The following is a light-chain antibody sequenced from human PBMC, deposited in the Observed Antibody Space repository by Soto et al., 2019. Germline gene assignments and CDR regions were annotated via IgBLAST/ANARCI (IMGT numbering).Light chain of an antibody. CDR3: QQYGSSPRLA. V-gene: IGKV3-20*01. CDR2: GAS. J-gene: IGKJ4*01. CDR1: QSISSNY. Sequence: EIVLTQSPGTLPLSPGERATLSCRASQSISSNYLAWYQRKPGQAPRLLIHGASSRATGIPDRFSGSGSGTDFTLTISRLEPEDFAVYYCQQYGSSPRLAFGGGTKV.